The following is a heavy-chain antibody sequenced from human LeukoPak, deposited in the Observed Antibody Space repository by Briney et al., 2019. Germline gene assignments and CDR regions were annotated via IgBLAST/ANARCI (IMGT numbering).Heavy chain of an antibody. CDR3: ARNHLGLGL. CDR1: GYTFTGYY. CDR2: INPNSGGT. J-gene: IGHJ4*02. Sequence: ASVKVSCKASGYTFTGYYMHWVRQAPGQGLEWMGWINPNSGGTNYAQKFQGRVTMTRDTSISTAYMELASLRFDDTAIYYCARNHLGLGLWGQGTLVTVSS. D-gene: IGHD3-16*01. V-gene: IGHV1-2*02.